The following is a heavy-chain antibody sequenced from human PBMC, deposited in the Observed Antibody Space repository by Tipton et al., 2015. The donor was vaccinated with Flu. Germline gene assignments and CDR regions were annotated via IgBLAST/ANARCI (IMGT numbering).Heavy chain of an antibody. Sequence: SLRLSCAASGFTFSSYWMTWVRQTPGQGLEWVANIKQDGSDKYYVDSVKGRFSIPRDNTKNSLYLQMNSLRAEDTAVYYCARVHRYCTGVSCYSDASDICGQVTMVTVSS. J-gene: IGHJ3*02. CDR3: ARVHRYCTGVSCYSDASDI. CDR2: IKQDGSDK. V-gene: IGHV3-7*04. CDR1: GFTFSSYW. D-gene: IGHD2-15*01.